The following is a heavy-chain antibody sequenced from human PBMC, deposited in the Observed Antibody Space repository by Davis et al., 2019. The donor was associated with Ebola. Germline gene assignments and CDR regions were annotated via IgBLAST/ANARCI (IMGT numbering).Heavy chain of an antibody. J-gene: IGHJ6*02. V-gene: IGHV3-74*01. CDR3: ATLSYGMDV. CDR2: IDPDGSRV. Sequence: GESLKISCAASGFTFRSYYMHWVRQVSGKGLVWVSGIDPDGSRVSYADSVKGRFTISRDNAKDTVYLQMNSLRAEDTAEYYCATLSYGMDVWGQGTTVTVSS. CDR1: GFTFRSYY.